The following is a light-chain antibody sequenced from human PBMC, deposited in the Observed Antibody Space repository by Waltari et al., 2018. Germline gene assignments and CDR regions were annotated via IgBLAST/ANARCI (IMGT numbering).Light chain of an antibody. V-gene: IGKV1-39*01. CDR1: QSISTS. Sequence: DIQMTQSPSSLSASVGVRITITCRASQSISTSLNWYQQKPGTAPKLLIYAASSLQSGVPSRFSGSGSGTDFTLTISSLQPEDFATYYCQQSFSTPYTFGQGTKLEIK. CDR3: QQSFSTPYT. CDR2: AAS. J-gene: IGKJ2*01.